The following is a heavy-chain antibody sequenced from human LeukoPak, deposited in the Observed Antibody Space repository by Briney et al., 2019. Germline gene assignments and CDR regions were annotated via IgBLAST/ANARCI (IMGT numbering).Heavy chain of an antibody. CDR3: ARSGWGSYSPKNWFDP. D-gene: IGHD3-10*01. CDR2: IYTSGST. J-gene: IGHJ5*02. Sequence: PSETLSLTCTVSGGSISSYYWSWIRQPAGKGLEWIGCIYTSGSTNYNPSLKSRVTMSVDTSKTHFSLKLSSVTAADTAVYYCARSGWGSYSPKNWFDPWGQGTLVTVSS. CDR1: GGSISSYY. V-gene: IGHV4-4*07.